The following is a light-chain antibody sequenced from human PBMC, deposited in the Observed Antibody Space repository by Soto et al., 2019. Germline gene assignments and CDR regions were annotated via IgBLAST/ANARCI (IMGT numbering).Light chain of an antibody. Sequence: QVTKLPSSLSASVGDRVTITCRASRSVDRWLAWYQQKPGKAPKLLIYEASSLQSGVPSRFSATVSGTEFSLTINSLQPEDFATYYCQQYNIYSGTFGQGTKVDI. CDR1: RSVDRW. CDR3: QQYNIYSGT. J-gene: IGKJ1*01. V-gene: IGKV1-5*01. CDR2: EAS.